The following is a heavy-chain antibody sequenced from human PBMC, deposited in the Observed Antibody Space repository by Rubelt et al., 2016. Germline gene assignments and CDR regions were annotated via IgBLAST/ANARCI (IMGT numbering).Heavy chain of an antibody. Sequence: QVQLVQSGAEVKKPGASVKVSCRASGYTFTSYGISWVRQAPGQGLEWMGWISAYDGNTYYAQKLQGRDSMTRDKSKSTAYMELRSLRSDDTALYYCARDRPYRADLNYFDYWGQGTLVTVSS. CDR2: ISAYDGNT. D-gene: IGHD6-6*01. J-gene: IGHJ4*02. CDR3: ARDRPYRADLNYFDY. V-gene: IGHV1-18*01. CDR1: GYTFTSYG.